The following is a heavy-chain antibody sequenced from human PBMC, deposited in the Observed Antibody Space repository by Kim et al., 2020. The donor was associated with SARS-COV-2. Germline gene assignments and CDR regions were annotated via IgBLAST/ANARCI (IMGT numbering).Heavy chain of an antibody. CDR3: ANSDYGDLGPIDY. CDR1: GFTFSSYG. Sequence: GGSLRLSCAASGFTFSSYGMHWVRQAPGKGLEWVAVISYDGSNKYYADSVKGRFTISRDNSKNTLYLQMNSLRAEDTAVYYCANSDYGDLGPIDYWGQGTLVTVSS. CDR2: ISYDGSNK. J-gene: IGHJ4*02. V-gene: IGHV3-30*18. D-gene: IGHD4-17*01.